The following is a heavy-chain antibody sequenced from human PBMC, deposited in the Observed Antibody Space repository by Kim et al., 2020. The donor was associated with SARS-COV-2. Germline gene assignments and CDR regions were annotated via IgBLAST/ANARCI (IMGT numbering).Heavy chain of an antibody. V-gene: IGHV4-34*01. J-gene: IGHJ4*02. CDR1: GGSFSGYY. CDR2: INHSGSS. Sequence: SETLSLTCAVYGGSFSGYYWSWIRQPPGKGLEWIGEINHSGSSNYNPSLKSRVTILVDTSKNYFSLKLSSVTAADTAVYYCARGRTIAASGDYWGQGTLVTVSS. CDR3: ARGRTIAASGDY. D-gene: IGHD6-13*01.